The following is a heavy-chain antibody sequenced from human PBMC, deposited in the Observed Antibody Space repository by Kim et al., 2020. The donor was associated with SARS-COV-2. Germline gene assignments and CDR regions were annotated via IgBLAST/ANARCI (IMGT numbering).Heavy chain of an antibody. J-gene: IGHJ3*02. CDR1: GFTFSSYA. V-gene: IGHV3-23*01. CDR2: ISGSGGST. CDR3: AKDAGAYYYGSGRSDAFDI. Sequence: GGSLRLSCAASGFTFSSYAMSWVRQAPGKGLEWVSAISGSGGSTYYADSVKGRFTISRDNSKNTLYLQMNSLRAEDTAVYYCAKDAGAYYYGSGRSDAFDIWGQGTMVTVSS. D-gene: IGHD3-10*01.